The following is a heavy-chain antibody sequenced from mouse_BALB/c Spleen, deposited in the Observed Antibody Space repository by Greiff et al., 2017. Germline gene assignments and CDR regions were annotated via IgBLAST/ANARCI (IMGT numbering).Heavy chain of an antibody. CDR2: INSNGGST. V-gene: IGHV5-6-3*01. J-gene: IGHJ4*01. CDR3: ARFDGYYGYYAMDY. Sequence: EVKLVESGGGLVQPGGSLKLSCAASGFTFSSYGMSWVRQTPDKRLELVATINSNGGSTYYPDSVKGRFTISRDNAKNTLYLQMSSLKSEDTAMYYCARFDGYYGYYAMDYWGQGTSVTVSS. D-gene: IGHD2-3*01. CDR1: GFTFSSYG.